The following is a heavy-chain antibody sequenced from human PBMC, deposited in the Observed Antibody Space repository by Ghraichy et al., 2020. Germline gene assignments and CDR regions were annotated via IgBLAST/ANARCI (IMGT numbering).Heavy chain of an antibody. CDR3: ANRIEAHGGMHV. J-gene: IGHJ6*02. V-gene: IGHV3-23*01. CDR1: GFTFRSYA. D-gene: IGHD6-6*01. CDR2: ISGPGDGT. Sequence: GGSLRLSCVASGFTFRSYAMTWVRQAPGKGLEWVSTISGPGDGTYYADSVKGRFTVSRDNSKDTLYLLMSSLRPDDTAVYYCANRIEAHGGMHVWSQGTTIAVSS.